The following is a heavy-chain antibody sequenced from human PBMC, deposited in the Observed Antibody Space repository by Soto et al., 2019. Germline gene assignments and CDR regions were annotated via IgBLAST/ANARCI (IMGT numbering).Heavy chain of an antibody. V-gene: IGHV3-48*02. CDR3: ATVAPGSGAARLVFEF. Sequence: PGGSLRLSCAASGFTFRSYSMNWVRQAPGKGLEWVSYISSSSGTIYYADSVKGRFTISRDNARYSLYLQMNSLRDEDTAVYYCATVAPGSGAARLVFEFWGQGALVTVSS. D-gene: IGHD2-15*01. CDR2: ISSSSGTI. CDR1: GFTFRSYS. J-gene: IGHJ4*02.